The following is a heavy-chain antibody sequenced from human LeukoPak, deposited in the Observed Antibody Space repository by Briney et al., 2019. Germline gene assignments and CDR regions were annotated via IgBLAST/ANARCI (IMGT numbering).Heavy chain of an antibody. V-gene: IGHV4-34*01. CDR1: GGSFSGYY. D-gene: IGHD3-10*01. Sequence: SETLSPTCAVYGGSFSGYYWSWIRRPPGKGLEWIGEINHSGSTNYSPSLKSRVTISVDTSKNQFSLKLSSVTAADTAVYYCARGGYYGSGSHFDYWGQGTLVTVSS. CDR2: INHSGST. J-gene: IGHJ4*02. CDR3: ARGGYYGSGSHFDY.